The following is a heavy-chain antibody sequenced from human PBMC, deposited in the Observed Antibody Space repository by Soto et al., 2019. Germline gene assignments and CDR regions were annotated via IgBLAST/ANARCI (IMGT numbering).Heavy chain of an antibody. V-gene: IGHV3-30*18. D-gene: IGHD6-13*01. CDR1: GFTFSSYG. Sequence: GGSLRLSCAASGFTFSSYGMHWVRQAPGKGLELVALISYDGSNKYYADSVKGRFTIYRDNSKKTLYLQMNSLRAEDTAVYYCAKDRRATAAGFYXWGQGTLFTVSX. CDR3: AKDRRATAAGFYX. J-gene: IGHJ4*02. CDR2: ISYDGSNK.